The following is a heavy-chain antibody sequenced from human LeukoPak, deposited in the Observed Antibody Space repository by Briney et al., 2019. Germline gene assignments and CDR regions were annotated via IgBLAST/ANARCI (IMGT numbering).Heavy chain of an antibody. Sequence: GGSLRLSCAASGFSFSAFGVHWVRQAPGKGLEWVAVIWYDGSSKDYADSVKGRFTLSRDNSKNTLYLQMNSLTVEDTAVYYCARSQSSSLIDYWGQGTLVTVSS. CDR3: ARSQSSSLIDY. D-gene: IGHD6-13*01. V-gene: IGHV3-33*01. CDR2: IWYDGSSK. J-gene: IGHJ4*02. CDR1: GFSFSAFG.